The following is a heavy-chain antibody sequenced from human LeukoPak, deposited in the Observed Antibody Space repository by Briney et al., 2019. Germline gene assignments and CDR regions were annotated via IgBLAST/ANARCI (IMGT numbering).Heavy chain of an antibody. CDR3: TKGRGI. CDR2: IYTSGST. J-gene: IGHJ4*02. D-gene: IGHD3-10*01. Sequence: SETLSLTCTVSGGSISSGSYDWYWIRQPAGKGLEWIGHIYTSGSTDYNPSLKSRVTISVATSKNQFSLKLTSVTAADTAIYYCTKGRGIWGQGTLVTVSP. V-gene: IGHV4-61*09. CDR1: GGSISSGSYD.